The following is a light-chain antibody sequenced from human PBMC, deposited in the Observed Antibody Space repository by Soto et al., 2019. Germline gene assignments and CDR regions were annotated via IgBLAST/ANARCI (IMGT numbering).Light chain of an antibody. J-gene: IGLJ3*02. Sequence: QSALTQPRSVSGSPGQSVTISCTGTSSDVGGYNYVSWYQQHPGKSPKLMIYDVSKRPSGVPDRFSGSKSGNTASLTISGLQAEDEADYYCCSYAGSPWVVGGGTKLTVL. V-gene: IGLV2-11*01. CDR3: CSYAGSPWV. CDR2: DVS. CDR1: SSDVGGYNY.